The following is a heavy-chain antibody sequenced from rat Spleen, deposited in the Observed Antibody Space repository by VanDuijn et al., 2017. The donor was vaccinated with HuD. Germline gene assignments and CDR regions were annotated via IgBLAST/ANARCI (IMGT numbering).Heavy chain of an antibody. Sequence: EVQLVESGGGLVQPGRSMNLSCAASRFTFTNYNMAWVRQAPTKGLEWVASISTGGGNTYYRDSVKGRFTISRDNAQNTLYLQMNSLRSEDTATYYCTRGGNYALDAWGQGASVTVSS. CDR3: TRGGNYALDA. CDR1: RFTFTNYN. CDR2: ISTGGGNT. V-gene: IGHV5-25*01. D-gene: IGHD1-10*01. J-gene: IGHJ4*01.